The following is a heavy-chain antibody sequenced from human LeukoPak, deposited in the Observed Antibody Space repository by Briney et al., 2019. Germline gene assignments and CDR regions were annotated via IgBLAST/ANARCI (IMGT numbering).Heavy chain of an antibody. J-gene: IGHJ6*03. CDR1: GFTFSSYS. CDR3: PSHAFADDHGDYVADLYYLDL. D-gene: IGHD4-17*01. CDR2: ISSSSSYI. Sequence: PGGTLRLSCAASGFTFSSYSMNWVRQAPGKGLEWVSSISSSSSYIYYADSVKGRFTISRANAKNSLYLQINSLRADPTAVYYCPSHAFADDHGDYVADLYYLDLRGKGTTVTVSS. V-gene: IGHV3-21*01.